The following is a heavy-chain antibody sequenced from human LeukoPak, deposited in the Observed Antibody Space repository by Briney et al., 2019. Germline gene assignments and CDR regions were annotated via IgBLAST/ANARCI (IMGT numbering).Heavy chain of an antibody. CDR1: GFTFSSYW. CDR3: ARDPDVVVTVTYAFDI. J-gene: IGHJ3*02. D-gene: IGHD2-21*02. CDR2: INQDGSAE. Sequence: PGGSLRLSCAASGFTFSSYWMNWVRQAPGKGLEWVANINQDGSAEYYVDSVKGRFTISRDNAKNSLYLQMNSLRAEDTAVYYCARDPDVVVTVTYAFDIWGQGTMVTVSS. V-gene: IGHV3-7*01.